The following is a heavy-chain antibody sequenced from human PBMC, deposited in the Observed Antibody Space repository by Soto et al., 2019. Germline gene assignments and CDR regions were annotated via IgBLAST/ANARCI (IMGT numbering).Heavy chain of an antibody. V-gene: IGHV3-15*01. CDR1: GFTFSNAW. J-gene: IGHJ4*02. D-gene: IGHD3-22*01. CDR3: TTESTAYYYDSSGALDY. CDR2: IKSKTDGGTT. Sequence: PGGSLRLSCAASGFTFSNAWMSWVRQAPGKGLEWVGRIKSKTDGGTTDYAAPVKGRFTISRDDSKNTLYLQMNSLKTEDTAVYYCTTESTAYYYDSSGALDYWGQGTLVTVYS.